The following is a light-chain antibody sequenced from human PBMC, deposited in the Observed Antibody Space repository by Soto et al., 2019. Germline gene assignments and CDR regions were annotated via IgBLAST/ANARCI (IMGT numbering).Light chain of an antibody. CDR2: ATS. CDR3: QESYTTPAVS. J-gene: IGKJ4*01. Sequence: DIQMTQSPSSLSASLGDRVTITCRASQNIDNYLNWYQQKPGKAPKLLIYATSTLQSGVPSRFSGSGSGTEFTLTISSLQAEDFATYFCQESYTTPAVSFGGGTKGDIK. CDR1: QNIDNY. V-gene: IGKV1-39*01.